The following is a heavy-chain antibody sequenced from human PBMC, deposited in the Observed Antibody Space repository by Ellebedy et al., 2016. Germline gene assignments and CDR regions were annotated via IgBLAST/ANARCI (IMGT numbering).Heavy chain of an antibody. V-gene: IGHV3-23*01. CDR3: AKGRESDY. CDR1: GLSFSSYA. J-gene: IGHJ4*02. Sequence: GESLKISXAASGLSFSSYAMSWVRQAPGKGLEWVSAISGSGGSTYHADSVKGRFTISRDNSKNTLYLQMNSLRVEDTAVYYCAKGRESDYWGQGTLVTVSS. CDR2: ISGSGGST.